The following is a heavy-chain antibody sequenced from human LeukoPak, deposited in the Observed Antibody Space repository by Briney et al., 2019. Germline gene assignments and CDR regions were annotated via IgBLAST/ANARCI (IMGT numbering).Heavy chain of an antibody. Sequence: SETLSLTCTVSGVSSSSSYWSWIRQPPGKGLEWIGYIFYTGDSNHNPSFKSRVSISLDTSKDQISLKLYSVTAADTAVYYCARYLSRSGKFDYWGQGTLVTVSS. J-gene: IGHJ4*02. CDR1: GVSSSSSY. V-gene: IGHV4-59*08. CDR2: IFYTGDS. D-gene: IGHD3-10*01. CDR3: ARYLSRSGKFDY.